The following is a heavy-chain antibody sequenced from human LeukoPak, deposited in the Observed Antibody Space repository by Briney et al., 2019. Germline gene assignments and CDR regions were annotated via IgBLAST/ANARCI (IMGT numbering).Heavy chain of an antibody. CDR1: GFTFSNAW. CDR3: ARDGAAGYYYMDV. V-gene: IGHV3-7*03. Sequence: GGSLRLSCVGSGFTFSNAWMSWARQAPGKGLEWVANIKHDGTEKYYVDSVKGRFTISRDNSKNTLYLQMNSLRAEDTAVYYCARDGAAGYYYMDVWGKGTTVTVSS. CDR2: IKHDGTEK. J-gene: IGHJ6*03. D-gene: IGHD6-13*01.